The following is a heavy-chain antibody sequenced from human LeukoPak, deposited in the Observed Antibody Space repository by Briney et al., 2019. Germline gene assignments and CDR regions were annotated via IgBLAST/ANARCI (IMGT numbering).Heavy chain of an antibody. CDR1: GFTFSSSW. V-gene: IGHV3-74*01. J-gene: IGHJ6*04. CDR3: ARDPGYESWSPFWGGMDV. D-gene: IGHD3-16*01. CDR2: ITRDGSST. Sequence: VQPGGSLRLSCAASGFTFSSSWMHWVRPAPGKGLVWVSRITRDGSSTTYADSVKGRFTTSRDNAKNTLYLQMDSLRDDDTAVYYCARDPGYESWSPFWGGMDVWGNGTTVIVSS.